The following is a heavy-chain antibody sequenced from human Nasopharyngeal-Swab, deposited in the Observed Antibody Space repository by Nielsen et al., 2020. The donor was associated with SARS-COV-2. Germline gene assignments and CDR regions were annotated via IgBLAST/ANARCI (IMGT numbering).Heavy chain of an antibody. J-gene: IGHJ4*02. CDR1: GFTFTSYP. CDR3: AKGPRGGSGYFDF. D-gene: IGHD3-22*01. Sequence: GESLKISCAASGFTFTSYPMNWVRQAPGKGLEWVSSISSSGTDISYTDSVKGRFTISRDSAKKSLYLQMNSLGAEDTAVYYCAKGPRGGSGYFDFWGQGTLVTVSS. V-gene: IGHV3-21*01. CDR2: ISSSGTDI.